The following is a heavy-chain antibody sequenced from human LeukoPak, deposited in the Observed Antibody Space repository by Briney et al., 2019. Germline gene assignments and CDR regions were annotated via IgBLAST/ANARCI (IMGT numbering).Heavy chain of an antibody. J-gene: IGHJ4*02. V-gene: IGHV3-74*01. Sequence: GGSLRLSCAASGFTFSNYWMHWVRQAPGKGLVWVSRINSDGNTTSYADSVKGRFTISRDNAKNTLFLQMNSLRAEDTAVYYCARGNQLLLPFDYWGQGTLVTVSS. CDR3: ARGNQLLLPFDY. CDR1: GFTFSNYW. D-gene: IGHD2-2*01. CDR2: INSDGNTT.